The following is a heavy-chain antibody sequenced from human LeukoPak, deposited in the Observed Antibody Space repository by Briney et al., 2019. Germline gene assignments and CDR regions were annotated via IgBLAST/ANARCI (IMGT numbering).Heavy chain of an antibody. CDR3: ARVGYYYYGMDV. J-gene: IGHJ6*02. CDR2: ISSNGGST. Sequence: GGSLRLSCAGSGFTFSSYAMHRVRQAPGKGLEYVSAISSNGGSTYYANSVKGRFTISRDNSKNTPYLQMGSLRAEDMAVYYCARVGYYYYGMDVWGQGTTVTVSS. V-gene: IGHV3-64*01. CDR1: GFTFSSYA. D-gene: IGHD1-26*01.